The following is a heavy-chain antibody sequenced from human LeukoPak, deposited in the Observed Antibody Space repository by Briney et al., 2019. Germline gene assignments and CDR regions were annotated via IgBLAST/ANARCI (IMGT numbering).Heavy chain of an antibody. Sequence: GGSLRLSCAASGFTFSSYGMHWVRQAPGKGLEWVAVISYDGSNKYYADSVKGRFTISRDNSKNTLYLQINSLRAEDTAVYYCAKAGSGSYYDYWGQGTLVTVSS. V-gene: IGHV3-30*18. CDR1: GFTFSSYG. CDR3: AKAGSGSYYDY. J-gene: IGHJ4*02. CDR2: ISYDGSNK. D-gene: IGHD1-26*01.